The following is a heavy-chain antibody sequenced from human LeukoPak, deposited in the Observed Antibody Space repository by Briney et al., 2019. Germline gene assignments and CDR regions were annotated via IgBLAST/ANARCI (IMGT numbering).Heavy chain of an antibody. CDR3: ARGGGSYYY. J-gene: IGHJ4*02. D-gene: IGHD1-26*01. CDR2: INHSGST. V-gene: IGHV4-34*01. Sequence: SETLSLTCAVYGGAFSGYYWSWIRQPPGKGREWIGEINHSGSTNYNPSLKSRVTISVDTSKNQFSLKLSSVTAADTAVYYCARGGGSYYYWGQGTLVTVSS. CDR1: GGAFSGYY.